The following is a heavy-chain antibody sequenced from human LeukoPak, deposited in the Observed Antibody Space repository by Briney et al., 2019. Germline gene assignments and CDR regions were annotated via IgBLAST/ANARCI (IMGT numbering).Heavy chain of an antibody. Sequence: GGSLRLSCAASGFTFSSYAMSWVRQAPGKGLEWVSATSGSGGSTYYADSVKGRFTISRDNSKNTLYLQMNSLRAEDTAVYYCAKSVMITFGGVIGAFDIWGQGTMVSVSS. J-gene: IGHJ3*02. V-gene: IGHV3-23*01. CDR2: TSGSGGST. CDR3: AKSVMITFGGVIGAFDI. D-gene: IGHD3-16*02. CDR1: GFTFSSYA.